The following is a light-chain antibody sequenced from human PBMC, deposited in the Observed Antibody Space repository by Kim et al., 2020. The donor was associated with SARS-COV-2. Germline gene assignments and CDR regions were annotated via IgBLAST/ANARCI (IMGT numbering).Light chain of an antibody. V-gene: IGKV1-9*01. CDR1: QGINSY. CDR3: QQVNDYPLT. Sequence: ASVGDRAPITCRASQGINSYLAWYQQKPGKAPKLLIYDASTLQSGVPSRFSGSGSGTDFTLTINSLQSEDFATYYCQQVNDYPLTFGGGTKVDIK. CDR2: DAS. J-gene: IGKJ4*01.